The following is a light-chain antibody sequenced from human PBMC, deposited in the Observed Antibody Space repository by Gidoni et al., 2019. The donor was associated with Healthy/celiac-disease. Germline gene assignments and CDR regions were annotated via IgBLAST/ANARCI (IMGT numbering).Light chain of an antibody. V-gene: IGKV3-11*01. CDR3: QQRSNWPRLT. CDR2: DAS. CDR1: QSVSSY. Sequence: EIVLTHSPATLSLSPGERATLSCRASQSVSSYLAWYQQKPGQAPRLLIYDASNRATGIPARFSGSGSGTDFTLTISSLEPEDFAVYYCQQRSNWPRLTFGGGTKVEIK. J-gene: IGKJ4*01.